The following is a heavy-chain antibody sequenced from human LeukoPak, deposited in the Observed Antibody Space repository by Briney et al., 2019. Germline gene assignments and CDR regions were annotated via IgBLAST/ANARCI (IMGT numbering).Heavy chain of an antibody. J-gene: IGHJ4*02. Sequence: SETLSLTCTVSGGSISSSSYYWGWIRQPPGKGLEWIGSIYYSGSTYYNPSLKSRVTISVDTSKNQCSLKLSSVTAADTAVYYCARGAYFDYWGQGTLVTVSS. V-gene: IGHV4-39*07. CDR3: ARGAYFDY. CDR2: IYYSGST. CDR1: GGSISSSSYY.